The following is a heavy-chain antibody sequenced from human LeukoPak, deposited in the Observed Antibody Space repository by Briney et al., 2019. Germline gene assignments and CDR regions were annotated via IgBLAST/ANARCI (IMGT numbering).Heavy chain of an antibody. CDR2: ISTYNGNT. Sequence: ASVKVSCKASGYTFTSYGISWVRQAPGQGLEWMGWISTYNGNTNYAQKLQGRVTMTTDTSTSTAYMELRSLRSDDTAVYYCARFDGGSVSYYFDYWGQGTLVTVSS. V-gene: IGHV1-18*01. D-gene: IGHD2-15*01. J-gene: IGHJ4*02. CDR3: ARFDGGSVSYYFDY. CDR1: GYTFTSYG.